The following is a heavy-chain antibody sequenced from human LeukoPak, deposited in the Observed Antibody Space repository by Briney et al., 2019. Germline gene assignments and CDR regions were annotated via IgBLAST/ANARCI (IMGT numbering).Heavy chain of an antibody. Sequence: SETLSLTCAVYGGSFSGYYWSWFRQPPGRGLEWIAYVSDSGNTNYNPSLKSRVTMSIDTSKNEFSLKLSSVTAADTAVYYCARLGGGYSVDYWGQGTLVTVSS. J-gene: IGHJ4*02. CDR1: GGSFSGYY. D-gene: IGHD3-10*01. CDR3: ARLGGGYSVDY. V-gene: IGHV4-59*08. CDR2: VSDSGNT.